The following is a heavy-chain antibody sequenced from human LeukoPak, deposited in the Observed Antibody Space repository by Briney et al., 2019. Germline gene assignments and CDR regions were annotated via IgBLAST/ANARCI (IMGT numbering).Heavy chain of an antibody. V-gene: IGHV3-23*01. CDR1: GFTFSSYA. Sequence: GGSLRLSCAASGFTFSSYAMSWVRQAPGKGLEWVSAISGSGGSTYYADSVKGRFTITRDNSKNTLYLQMNSLRAEDTAVYYCAKDGDYYDSSGYYGDAFDIWGQGTMVTVSS. CDR2: ISGSGGST. CDR3: AKDGDYYDSSGYYGDAFDI. D-gene: IGHD3-22*01. J-gene: IGHJ3*02.